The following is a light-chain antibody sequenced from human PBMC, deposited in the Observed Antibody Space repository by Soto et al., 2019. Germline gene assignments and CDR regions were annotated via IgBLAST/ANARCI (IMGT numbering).Light chain of an antibody. CDR2: DAS. V-gene: IGKV1-5*01. CDR1: QSISSW. J-gene: IGKJ4*01. CDR3: QQYNSYLT. Sequence: DIQMTQSPSTLSASVGDRVTITCRASQSISSWLAWYQQKPGKAPKLLIYDASSLERGVPSRFSGRGYGTEFSLTISSLQPDDFATYYCQQYNSYLTFGGGTKVEIK.